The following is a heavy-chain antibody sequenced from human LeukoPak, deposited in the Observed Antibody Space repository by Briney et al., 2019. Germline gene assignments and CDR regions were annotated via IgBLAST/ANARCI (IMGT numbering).Heavy chain of an antibody. V-gene: IGHV1-2*02. D-gene: IGHD3-10*01. Sequence: AAVTLSFSSSAYTFTVYYMHLMRHAPGQGLERMGGINTNSGGTNYSQKFQGRVTITRDTAISTDYMELRRLSSDDAAVYFCARYYGSGSLLWGQGTLVTVSS. J-gene: IGHJ4*02. CDR2: INTNSGGT. CDR3: ARYYGSGSLL. CDR1: AYTFTVYY.